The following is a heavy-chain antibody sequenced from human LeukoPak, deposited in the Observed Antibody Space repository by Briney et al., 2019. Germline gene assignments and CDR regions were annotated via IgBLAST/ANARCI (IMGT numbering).Heavy chain of an antibody. CDR1: GYTFTSYY. CDR2: INPSGGST. CDR3: AREVLRFLEWLPGGAFDI. V-gene: IGHV1-46*01. D-gene: IGHD3-3*01. J-gene: IGHJ3*02. Sequence: ATVKVSCKASGYTFTSYYMHWVRQAPGQGLEWMGIINPSGGSTSYAQKFQGRVTMTRDMSTSTVYMELSSLRSEDTAVYYCAREVLRFLEWLPGGAFDIWGQGTMVTVSS.